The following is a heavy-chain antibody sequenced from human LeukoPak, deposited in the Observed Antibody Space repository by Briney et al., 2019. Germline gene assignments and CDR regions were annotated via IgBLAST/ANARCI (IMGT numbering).Heavy chain of an antibody. CDR2: IYYSGST. CDR3: ARGGARYCSSTSCRFDAFDI. CDR1: GGSIISSSYS. J-gene: IGHJ3*02. Sequence: SETLSLTCTVSGGSIISSSYSWAWIRQPPGKGLEWIGSIYYSGSTYYNPSLKSRVTISVDTSKNQFSLKLSSVTAADTAVYYCARGGARYCSSTSCRFDAFDIWGQGTMVTVSS. V-gene: IGHV4-39*01. D-gene: IGHD2-2*01.